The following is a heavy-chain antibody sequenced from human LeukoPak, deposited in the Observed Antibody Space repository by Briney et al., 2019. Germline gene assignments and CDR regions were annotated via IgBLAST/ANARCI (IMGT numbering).Heavy chain of an antibody. CDR2: INSDGSNT. D-gene: IGHD2-2*01. CDR3: SYCSSTSCYAF. V-gene: IGHV3-74*01. CDR1: GFTFSNYW. Sequence: PGGSLRLSCTASGFTFSNYWMHWVRQAPGKGLVWVSRINSDGSNTSYADSVKGRFTISRDNAKNTLYLQMNSLGAEDTAVYYCSYCSSTSCYAFWGQGTLVTVSS. J-gene: IGHJ4*02.